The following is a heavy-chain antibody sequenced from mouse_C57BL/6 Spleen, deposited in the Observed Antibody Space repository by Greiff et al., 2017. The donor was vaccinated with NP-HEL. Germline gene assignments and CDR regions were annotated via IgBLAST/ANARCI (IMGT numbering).Heavy chain of an antibody. CDR2: IYPGDGDT. Sequence: VQLQQSGAELVKPGASVKISCKASGYAFSSYWMNWVKQRPGKGLEWIGQIYPGDGDTNYNGKFKGKATLTADKSSSTAYMQISSLTSEDSAVYSCARDGNPSYYFDYWGQGTTLTVSS. CDR3: ARDGNPSYYFDY. J-gene: IGHJ2*01. D-gene: IGHD1-1*01. CDR1: GYAFSSYW. V-gene: IGHV1-80*01.